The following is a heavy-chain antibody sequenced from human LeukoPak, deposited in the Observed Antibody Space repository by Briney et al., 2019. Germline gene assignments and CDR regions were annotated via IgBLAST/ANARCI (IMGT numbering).Heavy chain of an antibody. CDR2: INPSGDST. V-gene: IGHV1-46*03. J-gene: IGHJ3*02. Sequence: ASVKVSCEASGYTFTSYYMHWVRQAPGQGLEWMGIINPSGDSTSYAQKFQGRVTMTRDTSTSTVYMELSSLRSEDTAVYYCARDPGGDLYHDAFDIWGQGTMVTVSS. D-gene: IGHD4-17*01. CDR3: ARDPGGDLYHDAFDI. CDR1: GYTFTSYY.